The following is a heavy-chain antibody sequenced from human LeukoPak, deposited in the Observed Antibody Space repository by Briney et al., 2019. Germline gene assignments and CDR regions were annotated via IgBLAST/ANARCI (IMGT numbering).Heavy chain of an antibody. CDR1: GFTFSSYG. CDR2: ISYDGSNK. CDR3: AREDSGWYGKLEY. J-gene: IGHJ4*02. D-gene: IGHD6-19*01. Sequence: PGGSLRLSCAASGFTFSSYGMHWVRQAPGKGLEWVAVISYDGSNKYYADSVKGRFTVSKDNTKNMLYLQMDSLIAEDTAVYYCAREDSGWYGKLEYWGQGTLVTVSS. V-gene: IGHV3-30*03.